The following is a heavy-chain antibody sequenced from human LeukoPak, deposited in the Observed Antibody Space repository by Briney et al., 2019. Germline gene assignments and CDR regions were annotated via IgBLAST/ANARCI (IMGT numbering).Heavy chain of an antibody. D-gene: IGHD3-22*01. V-gene: IGHV3-53*01. J-gene: IGHJ4*02. CDR1: GFTFSSNY. Sequence: PGGSLRLSCAASGFTFSSNYMSWVRQAPGKGLEWVSVIYSGGSTYYADSVKGRFTISRDNSKNTLYLQMNSLRAEDTAVYYCARDVVEYDSSGYYSNINDYWGQGTLVTVSS. CDR2: IYSGGST. CDR3: ARDVVEYDSSGYYSNINDY.